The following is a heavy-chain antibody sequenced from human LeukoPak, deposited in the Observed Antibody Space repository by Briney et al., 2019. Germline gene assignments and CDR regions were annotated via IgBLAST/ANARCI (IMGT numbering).Heavy chain of an antibody. CDR2: IYYSGST. V-gene: IGHV4-39*01. Sequence: PSETLSLTCTVSGGSISSSSYYWGWIRQPPGKGLEWIGSIYYSGSTYYNPSLKSRVTISVDTSKNQFSLKLSSVTAADTAVYYYARTYYYDSSGYTLDYWGQGTLVTVSS. CDR3: ARTYYYDSSGYTLDY. D-gene: IGHD3-22*01. J-gene: IGHJ4*02. CDR1: GGSISSSSYY.